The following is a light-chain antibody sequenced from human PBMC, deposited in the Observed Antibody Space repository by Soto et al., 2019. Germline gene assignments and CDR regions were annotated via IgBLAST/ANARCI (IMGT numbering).Light chain of an antibody. V-gene: IGLV2-14*01. CDR3: SSYTTSSTLEGV. CDR1: SSDVGGYNY. CDR2: EVT. J-gene: IGLJ1*01. Sequence: QSVLTQPASVSGSPGQSITISCTGTSSDVGGYNYVSWYQQHPGKAPKLIIYEVTNRPSGVSNRFSGSKSGNTASLTISGLQAEDEADYYCSSYTTSSTLEGVFGTGTKLTVL.